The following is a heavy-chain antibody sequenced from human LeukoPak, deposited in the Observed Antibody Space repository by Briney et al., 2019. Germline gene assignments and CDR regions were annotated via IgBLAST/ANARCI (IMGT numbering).Heavy chain of an antibody. J-gene: IGHJ3*02. CDR1: GFSLSTRGMR. CDR3: ARSALGYDGAFDI. D-gene: IGHD7-27*01. Sequence: SGPALVKPPQTLTLTCTFSGFSLSTRGMRASWVRQPPGKALEWLARIDWDDDKFYSTSLKTRLTISKDTSKNQVVLTMTNMDPVDTATYYCARSALGYDGAFDIWGQGTMVTVSS. CDR2: IDWDDDK. V-gene: IGHV2-70*04.